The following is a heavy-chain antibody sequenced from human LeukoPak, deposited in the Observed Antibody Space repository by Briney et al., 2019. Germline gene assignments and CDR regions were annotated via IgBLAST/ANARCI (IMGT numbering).Heavy chain of an antibody. Sequence: PSETLSLTCAVSGYSISSGYYWGWIRQPPGKGLEWIGSIYHSGSTYYNPSLKSRVTISVDTSKNQFSLKLSSVTAADTAVYYCARFRTHWFDPWGQGTLVTVSS. J-gene: IGHJ5*02. CDR1: GYSISSGYY. V-gene: IGHV4-38-2*01. D-gene: IGHD3/OR15-3a*01. CDR3: ARFRTHWFDP. CDR2: IYHSGST.